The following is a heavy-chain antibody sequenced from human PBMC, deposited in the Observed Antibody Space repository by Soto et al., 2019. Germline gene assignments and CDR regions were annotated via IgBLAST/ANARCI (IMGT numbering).Heavy chain of an antibody. Sequence: QVQLVQSGAEVKKPGASVKVSCKPSGYTFTRYAMHWVRQAPGQRLEWMGWINAGNGNTKYSQKFQGRVTITRDTSASTAYMELSSLRSEDTAVYYCARAQRYSSSSGYYFDYWGQGTLVTVSS. J-gene: IGHJ4*02. CDR1: GYTFTRYA. D-gene: IGHD6-6*01. CDR2: INAGNGNT. CDR3: ARAQRYSSSSGYYFDY. V-gene: IGHV1-3*01.